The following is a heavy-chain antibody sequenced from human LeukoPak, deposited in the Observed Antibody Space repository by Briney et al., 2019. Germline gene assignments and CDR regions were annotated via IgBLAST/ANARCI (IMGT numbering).Heavy chain of an antibody. J-gene: IGHJ4*02. CDR1: GYIFTGYY. CDR2: INPNSGGT. D-gene: IGHD3-10*01. V-gene: IGHV1-2*04. CDR3: ARATWFGPFDY. Sequence: ASVKVSCKASGYIFTGYYMHWVRQAPGQGLEWMGWINPNSGGTNYAQKFQGWVTMTRDTSINTAYMELSRLKSDDTAVYYCARATWFGPFDYWGQGPLVTVSS.